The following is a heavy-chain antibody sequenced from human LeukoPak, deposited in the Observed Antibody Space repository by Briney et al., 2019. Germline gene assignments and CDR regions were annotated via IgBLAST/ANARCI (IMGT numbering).Heavy chain of an antibody. CDR1: GFTFSSYA. CDR3: ARAVVVVAATPLSGFDP. V-gene: IGHV3-30*04. D-gene: IGHD2-15*01. Sequence: GGSLSLSCAASGFTFSSYAMHWVRQAPGKGLEWVAVISYDGSNKYYADSVKGRFTISRDNSKNTLYLQMNSLRAEDTAVYYCARAVVVVAATPLSGFDPWGQGTLVTVSS. CDR2: ISYDGSNK. J-gene: IGHJ5*02.